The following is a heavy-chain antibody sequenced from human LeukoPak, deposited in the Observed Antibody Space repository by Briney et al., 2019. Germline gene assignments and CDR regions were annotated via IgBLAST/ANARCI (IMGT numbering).Heavy chain of an antibody. D-gene: IGHD4/OR15-4a*01. CDR1: GFTFSNAW. J-gene: IGHJ4*02. V-gene: IGHV3-15*01. Sequence: GGSLRLSCAASGFTFSNAWMSWVRQAPGKGLEWVSRIKSKTDGGTTDYAAPVKGRFTISRDDSKNTLYLQMNSLKTEDTAVYYCTTAVLHYWGQGTLVTVSS. CDR2: IKSKTDGGTT. CDR3: TTAVLHY.